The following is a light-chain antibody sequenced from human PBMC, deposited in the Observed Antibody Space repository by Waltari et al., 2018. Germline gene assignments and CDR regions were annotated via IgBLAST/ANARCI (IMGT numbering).Light chain of an antibody. CDR2: RNN. V-gene: IGLV1-47*01. J-gene: IGLJ3*02. CDR1: RSNLGTHY. CDR3: AVWDDSLSGRV. Sequence: QSVLPPPPSASGTPGQRVTLSCSGSRSNLGTHYVYWYQQLPGTAPKPHTYRNNQRPSGVPDRFSGSKSGTSASLAISGLRSEDEADYYCAVWDDSLSGRVFGGGTKVTVL.